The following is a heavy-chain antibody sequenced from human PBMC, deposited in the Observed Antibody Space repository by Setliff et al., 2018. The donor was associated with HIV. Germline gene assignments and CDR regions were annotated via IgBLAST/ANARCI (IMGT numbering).Heavy chain of an antibody. D-gene: IGHD6-19*01. CDR2: MNPNSGNT. CDR1: GYTFTSYD. Sequence: ASVKVSCKASGYTFTSYDINWVRQAIGQGLEWMGWMNPNSGNTGYAQKFQGRVTMTRNTSISTAYMELSSLRSEDTAVYYCARGLAVAGKSYYSYYYMDVWGKGTTVTVSS. CDR3: ARGLAVAGKSYYSYYYMDV. V-gene: IGHV1-8*01. J-gene: IGHJ6*03.